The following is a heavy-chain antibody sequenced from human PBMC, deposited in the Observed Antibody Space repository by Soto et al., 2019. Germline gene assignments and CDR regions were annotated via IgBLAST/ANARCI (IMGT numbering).Heavy chain of an antibody. Sequence: GGSLRLSCATSGFTFHDYAMSWVRQAPGKGLEWVSAIAFTGSATYYADSVKGRFTISRDTSNGIAYLQMNSLNIEDSAVYYCSGAESPDTAYFSLYWGQGTPVTVSS. D-gene: IGHD1-26*01. V-gene: IGHV3-23*05. J-gene: IGHJ4*02. CDR3: SGAESPDTAYFSLY. CDR1: GFTFHDYA. CDR2: IAFTGSAT.